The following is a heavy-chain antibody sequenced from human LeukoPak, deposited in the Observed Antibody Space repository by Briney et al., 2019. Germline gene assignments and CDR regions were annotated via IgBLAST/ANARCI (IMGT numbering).Heavy chain of an antibody. Sequence: SETLSLTCTVSGGSISSYYWSWIRQPPGKGLEWIGYIYYSGSTNYNPSLKSRVTISVDTSKNQFSLKLSSVTAADTAVYYCARRNSVTVAFDYWGQGTVVTVSS. CDR3: ARRNSVTVAFDY. J-gene: IGHJ4*02. CDR2: IYYSGST. V-gene: IGHV4-59*01. CDR1: GGSISSYY. D-gene: IGHD1-14*01.